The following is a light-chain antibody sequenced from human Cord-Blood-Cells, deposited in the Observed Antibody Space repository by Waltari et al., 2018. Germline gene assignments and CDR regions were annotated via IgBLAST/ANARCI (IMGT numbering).Light chain of an antibody. CDR3: CSYAGSSTFV. Sequence: QSALTQPASVSGSPGQSITISCTGTSSDVGSYNLVSWYQQHSGKAPKLMIYEGSKPPSGVSNRFSGSKSGNTASLTSSGLQAEDEADYYCCSYAGSSTFVFGGGTKLTVL. CDR2: EGS. J-gene: IGLJ2*01. V-gene: IGLV2-23*03. CDR1: SSDVGSYNL.